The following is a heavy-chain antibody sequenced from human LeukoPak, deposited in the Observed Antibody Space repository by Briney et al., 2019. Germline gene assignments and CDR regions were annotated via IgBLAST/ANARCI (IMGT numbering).Heavy chain of an antibody. V-gene: IGHV5-51*01. CDR1: RYIFSTYC. D-gene: IGHD2-21*02. CDR2: ICPADSDI. J-gene: IGHJ6*02. Sequence: GESLKISCKGSRYIFSTYCVVWVRQMPGKGLEWMGLICPADSDITYSPSFRGQVTMSTDESTNTAYLQWSSLKASDTAMYYCARRAYCGGDCTSAYYDYFAMDVWGQGTTVTVSS. CDR3: ARRAYCGGDCTSAYYDYFAMDV.